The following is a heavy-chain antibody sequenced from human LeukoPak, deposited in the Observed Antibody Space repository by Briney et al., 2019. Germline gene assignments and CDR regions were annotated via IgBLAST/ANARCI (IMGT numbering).Heavy chain of an antibody. D-gene: IGHD6-19*01. CDR3: AREIITSVAGINYFDY. V-gene: IGHV1-69*05. J-gene: IGHJ4*02. CDR1: GGTFSSYA. Sequence: SVKVTCKASGGTFSSYAISWVRQAPGQGLEWMGRIIPIFGTANYAQKFQGRVTITTDESTSTAYMELSSLRSEDTAVYYCAREIITSVAGINYFDYWGQGTLVTVSS. CDR2: IIPIFGTA.